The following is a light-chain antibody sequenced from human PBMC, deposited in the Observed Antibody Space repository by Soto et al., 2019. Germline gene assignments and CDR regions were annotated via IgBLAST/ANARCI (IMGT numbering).Light chain of an antibody. J-gene: IGLJ3*02. CDR3: SSYTSSSTLEV. CDR2: DVS. V-gene: IGLV2-14*01. Sequence: QSALTQPASVSGSPGQSFTFSCTGTGIDVGGYNYVSWYQQHPGKAPKLMIYDVSNRPSGVSNRFSGSKSGNTASLTISGLQAEDEADYYCSSYTSSSTLEVFGGGTKVTVL. CDR1: GIDVGGYNY.